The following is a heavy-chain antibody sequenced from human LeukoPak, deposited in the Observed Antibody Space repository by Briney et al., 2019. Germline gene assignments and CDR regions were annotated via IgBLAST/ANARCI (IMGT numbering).Heavy chain of an antibody. V-gene: IGHV4-4*07. D-gene: IGHD6-13*01. CDR3: AREAIAAAGTYYYYYMDV. J-gene: IGHJ6*03. Sequence: SETLSLTCTVSGGSISSYYWSWIRQPAGKGLEWIGRIYTSGSTNYNPSLKSRVTMSVDTSKNQFSLKLSSVTAADTAVYYCAREAIAAAGTYYYYYMDVWGKGTTVTISS. CDR1: GGSISSYY. CDR2: IYTSGST.